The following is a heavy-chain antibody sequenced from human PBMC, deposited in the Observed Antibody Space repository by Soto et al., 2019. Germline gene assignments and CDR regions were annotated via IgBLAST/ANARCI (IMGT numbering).Heavy chain of an antibody. CDR2: IYTSGST. J-gene: IGHJ6*02. V-gene: IGHV4-4*07. D-gene: IGHD3-3*01. CDR1: GGSISSYY. CDR3: ARDRKSGYITMTYYYYYGMDV. Sequence: PSETLSLTCTVSGGSISSYYWSWIRQPAGKGLEWIGRIYTSGSTNYNPFLKSRVTMSVDTSKNQFSLKLSSVTAADTAVYYCARDRKSGYITMTYYYYYGMDVWGQGTTVTVSS.